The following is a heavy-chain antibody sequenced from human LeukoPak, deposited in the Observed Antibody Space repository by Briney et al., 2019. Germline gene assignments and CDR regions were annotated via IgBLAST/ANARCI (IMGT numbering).Heavy chain of an antibody. V-gene: IGHV3-33*08. Sequence: GGSLRLSCATSGFTLSLAWMHWVRQAPGKGLEWVAVIWNDGSQKYYGDSVKGRFTISKDNSRKTVNLQMDSLRAEDTAIYYCTRWGAGGLTLDYWGQGVLVTVSS. D-gene: IGHD3-16*01. CDR1: GFTLSLAW. CDR3: TRWGAGGLTLDY. J-gene: IGHJ4*02. CDR2: IWNDGSQK.